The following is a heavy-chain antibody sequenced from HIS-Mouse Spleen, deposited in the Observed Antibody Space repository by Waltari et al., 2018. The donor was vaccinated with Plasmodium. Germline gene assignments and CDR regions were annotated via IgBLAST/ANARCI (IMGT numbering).Heavy chain of an antibody. J-gene: IGHJ3*02. CDR1: GYTFTSYG. CDR3: ARGSAGDAFDI. D-gene: IGHD6-19*01. V-gene: IGHV1-18*01. CDR2: ISPENGNK. Sequence: QVQLVQSGAEVKKPGASVKVSCKASGYTFTSYGISWVQQAPGQGLEWMGWISPENGNKNFAQNLRGRVTMTQDTSTSPAYMELRSLRSDDTAVYYWARGSAGDAFDIWGQGTMVTVSS.